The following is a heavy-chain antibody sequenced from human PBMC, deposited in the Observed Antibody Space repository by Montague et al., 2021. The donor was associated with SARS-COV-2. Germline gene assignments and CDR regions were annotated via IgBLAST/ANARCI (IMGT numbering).Heavy chain of an antibody. CDR3: ARDLDDGSGSYYFDY. Sequence: SLRLSCAASGFTFSSYGMHWVRQAPGKGLEWVAVISYDGSNKYYADSVKGRFTVSRDNSKNTLYLQMNSLRAEDTAVYYCARDLDDGSGSYYFDYWGQGTLVTVSS. CDR2: ISYDGSNK. V-gene: IGHV3-30*19. CDR1: GFTFSSYG. D-gene: IGHD3-10*01. J-gene: IGHJ4*02.